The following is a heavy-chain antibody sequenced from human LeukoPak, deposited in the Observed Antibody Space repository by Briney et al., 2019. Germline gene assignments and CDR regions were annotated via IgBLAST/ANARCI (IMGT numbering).Heavy chain of an antibody. CDR1: GFTFSSYE. J-gene: IGHJ4*02. CDR3: TRVLNGDHFDY. V-gene: IGHV3-48*03. D-gene: IGHD3-10*01. Sequence: GGSLRLSCAASGFTFSSYEMNWVRQAPGKGLEWVSYISSSGGTIHYADSVKGRFTVSRDNAKNSLYLQMNSLRAEDTAVYYCTRVLNGDHFDYWGQGTLVTVSS. CDR2: ISSSGGTI.